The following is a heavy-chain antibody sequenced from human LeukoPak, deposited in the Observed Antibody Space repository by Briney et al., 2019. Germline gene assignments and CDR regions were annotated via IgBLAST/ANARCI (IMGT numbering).Heavy chain of an antibody. CDR2: IYYSGST. Sequence: LSLTCTVSGGSISSYYWSWIRQPPGKGLEWIGYIYYSGSTNYNPSLKSRVTISVDTSKNQFSLKLSSVTAADTAVYYCARSTTVVTYCFDYWGQGTLVTVSS. D-gene: IGHD4-23*01. CDR1: GGSISSYY. J-gene: IGHJ4*02. CDR3: ARSTTVVTYCFDY. V-gene: IGHV4-59*01.